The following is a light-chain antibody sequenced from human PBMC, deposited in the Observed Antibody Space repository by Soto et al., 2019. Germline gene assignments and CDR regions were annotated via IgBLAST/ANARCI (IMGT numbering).Light chain of an antibody. Sequence: EIVLTQSPGTISLSPGQRATLSCRASESISRDYLAWYQQRLGQAPRLLIYGASSGATGIPDRFSGSGSGTDFALTISRLEPEDFAIYYCQQYGGVPYTFGQGTKVDIK. CDR1: ESISRDY. CDR2: GAS. CDR3: QQYGGVPYT. J-gene: IGKJ2*01. V-gene: IGKV3-20*01.